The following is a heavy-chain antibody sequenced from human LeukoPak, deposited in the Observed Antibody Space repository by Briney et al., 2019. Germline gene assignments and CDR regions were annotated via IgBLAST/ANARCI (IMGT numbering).Heavy chain of an antibody. V-gene: IGHV4-59*01. D-gene: IGHD3-22*01. CDR3: ARDHPYYYDRSGYFDY. J-gene: IGHJ4*02. CDR1: GGSISSYY. Sequence: SQTLSLTCTVSGGSISSYYWSWIRQPPGKGLEWIGYIYYSGSTNYNPSLKSRVTISVDTSKNQFSLKLSSVTAADTAVYYCARDHPYYYDRSGYFDYWGQGTLVTVSS. CDR2: IYYSGST.